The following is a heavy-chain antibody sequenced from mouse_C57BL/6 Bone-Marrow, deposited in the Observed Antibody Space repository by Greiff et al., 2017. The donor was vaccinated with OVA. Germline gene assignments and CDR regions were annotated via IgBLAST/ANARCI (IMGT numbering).Heavy chain of an antibody. CDR1: GYTFTSYW. J-gene: IGHJ4*01. D-gene: IGHD2-4*01. CDR3: ARRLRPLMDY. Sequence: VQLQQPGAELVMPGASVKLSCKASGYTFTSYWMHWVKQRPGQGLEWIGEIDPSDSYTNYNQKFKGKSTLTVDKSSSTAYMQLSSLTSEDSAVYYCARRLRPLMDYWGQGTSVTVSS. V-gene: IGHV1-69*01. CDR2: IDPSDSYT.